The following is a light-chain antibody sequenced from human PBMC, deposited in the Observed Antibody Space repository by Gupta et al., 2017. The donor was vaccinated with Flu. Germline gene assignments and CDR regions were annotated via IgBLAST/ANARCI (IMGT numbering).Light chain of an antibody. Sequence: MIYDVSRRPSGVPDRFSGSTSGNTASLTISGLQAEDEAEYFCCSYAGTYKWVFGGGTKLTVL. CDR2: DVS. CDR3: CSYAGTYKWV. J-gene: IGLJ3*02. V-gene: IGLV2-11*01.